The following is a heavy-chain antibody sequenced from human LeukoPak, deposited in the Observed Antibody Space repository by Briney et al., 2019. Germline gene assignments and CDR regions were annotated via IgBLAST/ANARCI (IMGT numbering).Heavy chain of an antibody. Sequence: SGGSLRLSCAASGFTFNSYAMSWVRQAPGKGLEWVSGISRSGGSTNYADSVKGRFTISRDNSENTLYLQMNSLRAEDTAVYYCATVRGCGGDCYYIDYWGQGTLVTVSS. CDR2: ISRSGGST. V-gene: IGHV3-23*01. CDR1: GFTFNSYA. CDR3: ATVRGCGGDCYYIDY. D-gene: IGHD2-21*02. J-gene: IGHJ4*02.